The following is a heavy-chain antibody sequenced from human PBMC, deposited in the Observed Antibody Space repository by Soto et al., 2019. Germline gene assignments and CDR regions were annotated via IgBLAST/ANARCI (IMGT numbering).Heavy chain of an antibody. D-gene: IGHD3-3*01. V-gene: IGHV1-2*02. J-gene: IGHJ3*02. Sequence: QLHLVQSGAVVKKPGASVTVSCSASGYPVTAYYMHWVRQAPGRGLEWMGGINPATGAAKYTQTFRGRVTRTRDPSTSTVFMELSGLTSEDTAVFYWARGGGVGVAGSAAFDMWGQGTLVTVSS. CDR1: GYPVTAYY. CDR3: ARGGGVGVAGSAAFDM. CDR2: INPATGAA.